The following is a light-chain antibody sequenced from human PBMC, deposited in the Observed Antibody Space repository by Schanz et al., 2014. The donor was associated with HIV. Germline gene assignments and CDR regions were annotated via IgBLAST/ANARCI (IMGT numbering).Light chain of an antibody. Sequence: QSALTQPPSASGSPGQSVTISCTGTSSDVGGHDRVSWYQQHPGKAPKLILYDDTQRPSEYSDRFSGSKSGNTASLTISGLQAEDEADYYCTSYAGNNIFVFGTGTKLTVL. CDR2: DDT. V-gene: IGLV2-8*01. CDR3: TSYAGNNIFV. CDR1: SSDVGGHDR. J-gene: IGLJ1*01.